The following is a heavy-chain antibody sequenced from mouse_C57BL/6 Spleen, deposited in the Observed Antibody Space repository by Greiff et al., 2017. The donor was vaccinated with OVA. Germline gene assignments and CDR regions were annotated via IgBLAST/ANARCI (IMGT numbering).Heavy chain of an antibody. CDR3: ARGGSGYAYYFDY. CDR1: GFTFSDYY. CDR2: ISNGGGST. V-gene: IGHV5-12*01. Sequence: EVMLVESGGGLVQPGGSLKLSCAASGFTFSDYYMYWVRQTPEKRLEWVAYISNGGGSTYYPDTVKGRFTISRDNAKNTLYLQMSRLKSEDTAMYYCARGGSGYAYYFDYWGQGTTLTVSS. J-gene: IGHJ2*01. D-gene: IGHD3-2*02.